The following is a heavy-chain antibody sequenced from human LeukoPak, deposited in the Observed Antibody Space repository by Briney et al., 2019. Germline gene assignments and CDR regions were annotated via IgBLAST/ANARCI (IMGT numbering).Heavy chain of an antibody. CDR1: GGSISSGGYS. CDR3: ARVRSADGDYFDY. D-gene: IGHD4-17*01. CDR2: IYYSGST. V-gene: IGHV4-61*08. J-gene: IGHJ4*02. Sequence: SQTLSLTCAVSGGSISSGGYSWSWIRQPPGKGLEWIGYIYYSGSTNYNPSLKSRVTISVDTSKNQFSLKLSSVTAADTAVYYCARVRSADGDYFDYWGQGTLVTVSS.